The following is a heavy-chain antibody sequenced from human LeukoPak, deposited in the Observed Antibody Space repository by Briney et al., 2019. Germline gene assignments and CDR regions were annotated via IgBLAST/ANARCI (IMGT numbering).Heavy chain of an antibody. J-gene: IGHJ4*02. V-gene: IGHV4-39*02. CDR2: IYYTGNT. Sequence: SETLSLACTVSGGSISTSSYYWGWIRQPPGKGLEWIGTIYYTGNTDYTPSLKSRVTISMDRSKNQLSLRLTSVTASDTAVYYCARDFVWVGYSYGSLRHTPKRGSFDYWGQGTLVTVSS. CDR3: ARDFVWVGYSYGSLRHTPKRGSFDY. CDR1: GGSISTSSYY. D-gene: IGHD5-18*01.